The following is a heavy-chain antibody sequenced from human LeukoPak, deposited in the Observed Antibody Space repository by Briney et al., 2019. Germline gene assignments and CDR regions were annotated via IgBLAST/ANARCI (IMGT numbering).Heavy chain of an antibody. V-gene: IGHV3-30*02. J-gene: IGHJ4*02. Sequence: GGSLRLSCAAFVFTFSNYCMFWVRQAPCKGLEWVALIWYDGSKIYYADSVQGRFTISRDNSKNTLYLQMNSLRPEDTAVYYCAKGASGSGDFDYWGQGTLVTVSS. CDR3: AKGASGSGDFDY. CDR1: VFTFSNYC. D-gene: IGHD2-15*01. CDR2: IWYDGSKI.